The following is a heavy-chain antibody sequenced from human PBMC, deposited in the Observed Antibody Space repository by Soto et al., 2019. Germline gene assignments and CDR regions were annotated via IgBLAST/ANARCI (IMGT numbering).Heavy chain of an antibody. CDR1: GFTFSSYE. V-gene: IGHV3-48*03. D-gene: IGHD3-3*01. Sequence: PGGSLRLSCAASGFTFSSYEMNWVRQAPGKGLEWVSYISSSGSTIYYADSVKGRFTISRDNAKNSLYLQMNSLRAEDTAVYYCAGRGWDFWSGYYAGFGMDVWGQGTTVTVSS. CDR3: AGRGWDFWSGYYAGFGMDV. J-gene: IGHJ6*02. CDR2: ISSSGSTI.